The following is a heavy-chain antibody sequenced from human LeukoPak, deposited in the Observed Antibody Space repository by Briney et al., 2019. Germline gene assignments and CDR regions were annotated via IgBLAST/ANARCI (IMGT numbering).Heavy chain of an antibody. V-gene: IGHV1-69*05. CDR2: IIPIFGTA. D-gene: IGHD3-22*01. CDR1: VGTFSSYA. CDR3: SREPKDYYDSSGLDY. J-gene: IGHJ4*01. Sequence: GSSVKVSCKASVGTFSSYAISWVRQAPGQGLEWMGRIIPIFGTANYAQKFQGRVTITTDESNSTAYMELSCLSSEDQAVFFCSREPKDYYDSSGLDYWGQGTLVTVSS.